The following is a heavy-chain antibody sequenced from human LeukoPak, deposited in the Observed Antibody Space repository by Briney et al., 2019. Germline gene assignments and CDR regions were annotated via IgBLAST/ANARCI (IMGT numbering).Heavy chain of an antibody. CDR2: INPKSGDT. CDR1: GYTFTHYS. D-gene: IGHD2-21*02. CDR3: ARDMVTLYRGSSNWFDR. V-gene: IGHV1-2*04. Sequence: ASVKVSCKASGYTFTHYSIHCVRQAPGQGLEWMGWINPKSGDTAYAQKFQGWLTMTRDTSINTAYMELSGLRSDDTAVYYCARDMVTLYRGSSNWFDRWGQGTLVTVSS. J-gene: IGHJ5*02.